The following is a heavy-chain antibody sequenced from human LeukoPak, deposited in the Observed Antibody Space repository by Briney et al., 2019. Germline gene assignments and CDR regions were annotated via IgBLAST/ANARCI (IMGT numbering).Heavy chain of an antibody. CDR1: VFTFSRYA. CDR3: AKTVYGDYVPFDP. Sequence: GGSLRLFCAASVFTFSRYAMSCVRQAPGKGLEWVTALSGSGGSTYHADYVKGRFTISRDNSKNPLYMQMNSLRAEDTAVYYCAKTVYGDYVPFDPWGQGTLVTVSS. J-gene: IGHJ5*02. V-gene: IGHV3-23*01. CDR2: LSGSGGST. D-gene: IGHD4-17*01.